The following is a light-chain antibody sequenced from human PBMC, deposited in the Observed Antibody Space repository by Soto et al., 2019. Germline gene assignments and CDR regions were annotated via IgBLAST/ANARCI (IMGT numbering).Light chain of an antibody. CDR3: QQSYSTPPNT. J-gene: IGKJ2*01. CDR1: QSISSY. CDR2: AAC. V-gene: IGKV1-39*01. Sequence: DIQMTQSPSSLSASVGDRVTITCRASQSISSYLNWYQQKPGKAPKLLIYAACSLQSGVPSRFSGSGSGTDFTHAISSLQPEDFATYYCQQSYSTPPNTFGQGTKLEIK.